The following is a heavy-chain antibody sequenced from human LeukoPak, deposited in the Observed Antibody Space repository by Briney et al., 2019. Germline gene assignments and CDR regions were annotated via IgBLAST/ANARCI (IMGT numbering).Heavy chain of an antibody. CDR2: ISSSGSTI. CDR3: ARDSGLTTVNWFDP. D-gene: IGHD4-17*01. CDR1: GFTFSSYE. Sequence: PGGSLRLSCAASGFTFSSYEMNWVRQAPGKGLEWVSYISSSGSTIYYADSVKGRFTISRDNAKNSLYLQMNSLRAEDTAVYYCARDSGLTTVNWFDPWGQGTLVTVSS. V-gene: IGHV3-48*03. J-gene: IGHJ5*02.